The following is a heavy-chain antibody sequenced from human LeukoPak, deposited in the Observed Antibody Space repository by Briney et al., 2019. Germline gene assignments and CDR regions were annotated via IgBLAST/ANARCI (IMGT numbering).Heavy chain of an antibody. D-gene: IGHD1-26*01. Sequence: ASVKVSCKASGYTFTSYDINWVRQATGQGLEWMGWMNPNSGNIGYAQKFQGRVTITRNTSISTAYMELSSLRSEDTAVYYCARGVSGSYLYYYYYMDVWGKGTTVTVSS. CDR2: MNPNSGNI. J-gene: IGHJ6*03. V-gene: IGHV1-8*03. CDR1: GYTFTSYD. CDR3: ARGVSGSYLYYYYYMDV.